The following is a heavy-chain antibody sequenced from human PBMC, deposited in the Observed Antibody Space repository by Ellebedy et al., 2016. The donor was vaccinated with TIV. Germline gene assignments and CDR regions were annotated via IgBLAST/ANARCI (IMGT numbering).Heavy chain of an antibody. CDR2: FKSDGSST. Sequence: HTGGSLRLSXVASGFTFGGYWMHGVRQAPGNKLVWVSLFKSDGSSTTYADSVKGRFTTSRDNARNTLYLQMNSLRGEDTAVYFCARDRGDYSISGPWGQGTLVTVSS. D-gene: IGHD4-11*01. V-gene: IGHV3-74*01. J-gene: IGHJ5*02. CDR3: ARDRGDYSISGP. CDR1: GFTFGGYW.